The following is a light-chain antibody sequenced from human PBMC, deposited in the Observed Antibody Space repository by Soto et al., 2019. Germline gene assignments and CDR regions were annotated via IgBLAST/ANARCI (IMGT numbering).Light chain of an antibody. CDR1: SSDVGGYNY. J-gene: IGLJ1*01. Sequence: QSVLTQPASVSGSPGQSITISCTGTSSDVGGYNYVSWYQHHPGKAPKLMIFDVSNRPSGVSNRFSGSKSGNTASLTISGLQTEDEADYYCCSSVGRGTSSYVFGSGTKVTVL. V-gene: IGLV2-14*03. CDR3: CSSVGRGTSSYV. CDR2: DVS.